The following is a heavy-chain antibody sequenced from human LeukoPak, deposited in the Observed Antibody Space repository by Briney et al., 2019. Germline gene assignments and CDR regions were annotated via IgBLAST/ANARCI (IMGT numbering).Heavy chain of an antibody. D-gene: IGHD3-10*01. Sequence: PSETLSLTCSVYSGSFSGYYWSWIRQPAGKGLEWIGRIYTSGSTNYNPSLKSRVTISVDTSKNQFSLKLSSVTAADTAVYYCARAPIYGSGSYLDYWGQGTLVTVSS. CDR3: ARAPIYGSGSYLDY. V-gene: IGHV4-4*07. CDR2: IYTSGST. CDR1: SGSFSGYY. J-gene: IGHJ4*02.